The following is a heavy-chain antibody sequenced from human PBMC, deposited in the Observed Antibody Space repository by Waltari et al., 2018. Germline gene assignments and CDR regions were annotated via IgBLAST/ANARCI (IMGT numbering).Heavy chain of an antibody. J-gene: IGHJ4*02. D-gene: IGHD6-13*01. CDR1: GFTFSSYA. V-gene: IGHV3-23*03. CDR2: IYSGGSST. CDR3: AKDLGIAAAAPDY. Sequence: EVQLLESGGGLVQPGGSLRLSCAASGFTFSSYAMSWVRQAPGKGLEWVSVIYSGGSSTYYADSVKGRFTISRDNSKNTLYLQMNSLRAEDTAVYYCAKDLGIAAAAPDYWGQGTLVTVSS.